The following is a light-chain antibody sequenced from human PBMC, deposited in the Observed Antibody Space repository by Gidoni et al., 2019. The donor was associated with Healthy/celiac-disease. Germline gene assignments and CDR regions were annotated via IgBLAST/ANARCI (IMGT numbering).Light chain of an antibody. V-gene: IGKV3-20*01. J-gene: IGKJ1*01. CDR3: QQYGSSPWT. Sequence: EIVLTQSPGTLALSPGERATPSCRASQSVSSSYLAWYQQKPGQAPRRLIYGASSRATGIPDRFSGSGSGTDFTITISRMEPEDFEVYYCQQYGSSPWTFGQGTKVEIK. CDR1: QSVSSSY. CDR2: GAS.